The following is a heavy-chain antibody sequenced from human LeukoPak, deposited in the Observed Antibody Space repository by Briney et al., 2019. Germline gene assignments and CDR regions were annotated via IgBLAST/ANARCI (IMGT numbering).Heavy chain of an antibody. Sequence: PSETLSLACTVSGGSISSYYWSWTRQPAGKGLEWIGRIYTSGSTNYNPSLKSRVTMSVDTSKNQFSLKLSSVTAAVTAVYYCARGGYSSSWYYFDYWGQGTLVTVSS. D-gene: IGHD6-13*01. CDR1: GGSISSYY. CDR2: IYTSGST. V-gene: IGHV4-4*07. J-gene: IGHJ4*02. CDR3: ARGGYSSSWYYFDY.